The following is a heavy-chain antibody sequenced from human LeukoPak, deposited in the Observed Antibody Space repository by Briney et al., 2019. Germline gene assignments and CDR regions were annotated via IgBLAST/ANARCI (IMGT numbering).Heavy chain of an antibody. CDR1: GGSFSNYY. V-gene: IGHV4-34*01. J-gene: IGHJ5*02. Sequence: PSETLSLTCAVYGGSFSNYYWTWIRQPPGKGLVWIGEINHSGSTNYNPSLKSRVTISVDTSKNQFSLKLSSVTAADTAVYYCARVRAAAGWNWFDPWGQGTLVTVSS. D-gene: IGHD6-13*01. CDR2: INHSGST. CDR3: ARVRAAAGWNWFDP.